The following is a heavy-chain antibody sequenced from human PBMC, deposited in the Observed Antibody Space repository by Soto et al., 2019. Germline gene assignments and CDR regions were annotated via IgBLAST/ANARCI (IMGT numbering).Heavy chain of an antibody. CDR3: ARDGEGITIFGVVIINAFDY. J-gene: IGHJ4*02. Sequence: GGSLRLSCAASGFTFSSYEMNWVRQAPGKGLEWISYISSSGSTIYYADSVKGRFTISRDNAKNSLYLQMNSLRAEDTAVYYCARDGEGITIFGVVIINAFDYWGQGTLVTVSS. V-gene: IGHV3-48*03. CDR1: GFTFSSYE. D-gene: IGHD3-3*01. CDR2: ISSSGSTI.